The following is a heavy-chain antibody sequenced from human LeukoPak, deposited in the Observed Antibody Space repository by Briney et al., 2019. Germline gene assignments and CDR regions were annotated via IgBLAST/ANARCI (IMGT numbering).Heavy chain of an antibody. J-gene: IGHJ6*03. Sequence: VASVKVSCKASGDTFTTDYIHWVRQGPGQGPEWMGVSNPSGGSTTNAQKFQGRVTMTRDTSTSTVYMELSILRSEDTAIYYCARARGSGSYYGHDYYYYHYMDVWGKGTTVTVSS. V-gene: IGHV1-46*01. CDR1: GDTFTTDY. CDR2: SNPSGGST. D-gene: IGHD3-10*01. CDR3: ARARGSGSYYGHDYYYYHYMDV.